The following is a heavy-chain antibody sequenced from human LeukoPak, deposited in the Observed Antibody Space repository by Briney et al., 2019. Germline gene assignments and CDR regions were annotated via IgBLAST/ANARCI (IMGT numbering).Heavy chain of an antibody. Sequence: GGSLRLSCAAPGFSFSSYSMNWVRQAPGRGLEWVSSISASGNYIYYADSVKDRFTISRDSAENSLYLQMNSLGAEDTAVYYCARGLYYYGTDAFDIWGQGTMVTVS. V-gene: IGHV3-21*01. D-gene: IGHD3-16*01. CDR1: GFSFSSYS. CDR3: ARGLYYYGTDAFDI. J-gene: IGHJ3*02. CDR2: ISASGNYI.